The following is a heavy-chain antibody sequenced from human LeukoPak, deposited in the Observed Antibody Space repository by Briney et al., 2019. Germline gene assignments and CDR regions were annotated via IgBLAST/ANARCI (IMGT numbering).Heavy chain of an antibody. CDR2: IYHSGST. Sequence: SETLSLTCAVYGGSFSGYYWSWIRQPPGKGLEWIGYIYHSGSTYYNPSLKSRVTISVDRSKNQFSLKLSSVTAADTAVYYCARGIHGDYKLTFFDYWGQGTLVAVSS. CDR3: ARGIHGDYKLTFFDY. J-gene: IGHJ4*02. V-gene: IGHV4-34*01. D-gene: IGHD4-17*01. CDR1: GGSFSGYY.